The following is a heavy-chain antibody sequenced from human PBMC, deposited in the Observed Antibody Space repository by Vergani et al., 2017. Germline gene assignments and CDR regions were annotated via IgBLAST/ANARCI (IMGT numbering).Heavy chain of an antibody. CDR3: ARVVTAAAGTGYYYYGMDV. J-gene: IGHJ6*02. D-gene: IGHD6-13*01. V-gene: IGHV1-8*01. CDR1: GYTFTSYD. CDR2: MNPNSGNT. Sequence: QVQLVQSGAEVKKPGASVKVSCKASGYTFTSYDINWVRQATGQGLEWMGWMNPNSGNTGYAQKFQGRVTMTRDTSISTAYMELSRLRSDDTAVYYCARVVTAAAGTGYYYYGMDVWGQGTTVTVSS.